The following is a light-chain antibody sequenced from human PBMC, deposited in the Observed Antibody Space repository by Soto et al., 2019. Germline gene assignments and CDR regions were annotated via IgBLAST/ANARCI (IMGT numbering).Light chain of an antibody. V-gene: IGLV2-14*01. CDR2: DVN. J-gene: IGLJ2*01. Sequence: QSALTQPASVSGSPGQSITLSCTGTSSDIGGYDYVSWYQRHPGKAPKLIIYDVNNRPSGVSNRFSGSKSVNTASLTIAGLQAEYEADYYCSSYASGSAHVVVGGGTKLTVL. CDR3: SSYASGSAHVV. CDR1: SSDIGGYDY.